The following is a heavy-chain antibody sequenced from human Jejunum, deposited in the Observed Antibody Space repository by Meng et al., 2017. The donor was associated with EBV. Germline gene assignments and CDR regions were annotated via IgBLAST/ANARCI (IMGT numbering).Heavy chain of an antibody. D-gene: IGHD3-10*01. Sequence: VKLVKAGCELKKPGDSAWPSGKASGYTFTGYAFIWVRQAPGKVLEWMGWINTANGHPTYAQDFTGRFVFSLDTSVNTAFLQIRDLKAEDSALYYCARYSGSYSLANWGQGTLVTVSS. CDR3: ARYSGSYSLAN. J-gene: IGHJ4*02. CDR2: INTANGHP. CDR1: GYTFTGYA. V-gene: IGHV7-4-1*01.